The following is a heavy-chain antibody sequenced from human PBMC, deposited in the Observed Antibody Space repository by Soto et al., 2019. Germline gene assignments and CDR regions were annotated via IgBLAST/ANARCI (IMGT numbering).Heavy chain of an antibody. D-gene: IGHD2-21*01. CDR1: GFTFSSYA. CDR2: ISYDGSNK. J-gene: IGHJ4*02. Sequence: QVQLVESGGGVVQPGRSLRLSCAASGFTFSSYAMHWVRQAPGKGLEWVAVISYDGSNKYYADSVKGRFTISRDNSKNTLYLQMNSLRAEDTAVYYCARDYSPWVPASYYFDYWGQGTLVTVSS. V-gene: IGHV3-30-3*01. CDR3: ARDYSPWVPASYYFDY.